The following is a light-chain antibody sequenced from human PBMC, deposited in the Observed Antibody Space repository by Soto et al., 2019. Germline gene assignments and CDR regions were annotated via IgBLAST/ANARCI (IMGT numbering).Light chain of an antibody. J-gene: IGKJ1*01. Sequence: EIGMTQSPAALSVSPGGRATLSCRASQSISYTLAWYQQKPGQAPRLLIHGASTRAPGFPARFSGSGSGTDFTLTISRLEPEDFAVYYCQQYGSSGTFGQGTNV. CDR3: QQYGSSGT. V-gene: IGKV3-15*01. CDR2: GAS. CDR1: QSISYT.